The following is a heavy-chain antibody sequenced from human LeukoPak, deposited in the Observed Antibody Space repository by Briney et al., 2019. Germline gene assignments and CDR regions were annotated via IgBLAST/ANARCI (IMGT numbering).Heavy chain of an antibody. CDR2: ISGSGGST. V-gene: IGHV3-23*01. D-gene: IGHD2-21*02. J-gene: IGHJ4*02. CDR1: GFTFSSYS. CDR3: AKVVIVVVTAPIDY. Sequence: GGSLRLSCAASGFTFSSYSMSWVRQAPGKGLEWVSAISGSGGSTYYADSVKGRFTISRDNSKNTPYLQMNSLRAEDTAVYYCAKVVIVVVTAPIDYWGQGTLVTVSS.